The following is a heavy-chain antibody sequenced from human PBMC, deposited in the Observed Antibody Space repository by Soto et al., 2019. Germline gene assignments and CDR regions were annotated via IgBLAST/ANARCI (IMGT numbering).Heavy chain of an antibody. V-gene: IGHV3-33*06. D-gene: IGHD3-22*01. Sequence: QVQLVESGGGVVQPGTSLRLSCAASGFAFSYHGIHWVRQAPGKGLEWVAVTWSGGRGEYYADSVRGRFTISRDNSKTTVYLQMNSLRVEDTAVYYCAKDDDTSSHYSLLGFRGQGTLVTVSS. J-gene: IGHJ4*02. CDR3: AKDDDTSSHYSLLGF. CDR2: TWSGGRGE. CDR1: GFAFSYHG.